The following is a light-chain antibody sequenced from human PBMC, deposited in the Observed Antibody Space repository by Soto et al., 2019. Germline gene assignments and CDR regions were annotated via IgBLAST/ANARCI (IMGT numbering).Light chain of an antibody. CDR2: SDN. Sequence: QSVLTQPPSASGTPGQRVTMSCSGSSSNIGSNTVNWYQQLPGTAPKLPIYSDNQRPSGVPDRFSVSKSGTSVSLAISGLQSDDEADYYCAAWDDSLNGMVFGGGTKLTVL. CDR3: AAWDDSLNGMV. V-gene: IGLV1-44*01. CDR1: SSNIGSNT. J-gene: IGLJ2*01.